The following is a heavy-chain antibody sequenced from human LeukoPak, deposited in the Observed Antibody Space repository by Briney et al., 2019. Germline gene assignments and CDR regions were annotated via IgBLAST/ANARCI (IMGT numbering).Heavy chain of an antibody. J-gene: IGHJ6*03. V-gene: IGHV4-61*02. D-gene: IGHD1-1*01. Sequence: SETLSLTCTVSGGSISSGSYYWSWIRQPAGKGLEWIGRIYTSGSTNYNPSLKSRVTMSVDTSKNQFSLKLSSVTAADTAVYYCARDLQKQLRYYYYYMDVWGKGTTVTVSS. CDR2: IYTSGST. CDR3: ARDLQKQLRYYYYYMDV. CDR1: GGSISSGSYY.